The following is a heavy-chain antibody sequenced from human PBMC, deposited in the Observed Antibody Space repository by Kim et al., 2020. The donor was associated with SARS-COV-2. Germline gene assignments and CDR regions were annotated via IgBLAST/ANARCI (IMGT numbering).Heavy chain of an antibody. CDR3: ARDPRSLLDV. J-gene: IGHJ6*02. D-gene: IGHD1-26*01. CDR2: VYHSGIT. V-gene: IGHV4-59*02. CDR1: GGSVSSFY. Sequence: SETLSLTCTVSGGSVSSFYWSWIRQSPGKGLEWVGHVYHSGITTYNPSFESRATMSIDTSKNQFSLKLSSVTAADTAVYYCARDPRSLLDVWGQGTTVTVSS.